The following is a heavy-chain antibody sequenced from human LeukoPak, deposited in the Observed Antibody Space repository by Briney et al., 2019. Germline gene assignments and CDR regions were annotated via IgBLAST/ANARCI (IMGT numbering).Heavy chain of an antibody. CDR3: ARPKIPQIYSYGWRDAFDI. CDR1: GYSFTSHY. Sequence: ASVKVSCKASGYSFTSHYMHWVRQAPGQGLEWLGLINPSGSSTLYAQKFQGRVTMTRDMSTPTDYMELSSLRAEDTAVYYCARPKIPQIYSYGWRDAFDIWGQGTMVTVSS. V-gene: IGHV1-46*01. J-gene: IGHJ3*02. D-gene: IGHD5-18*01. CDR2: INPSGSST.